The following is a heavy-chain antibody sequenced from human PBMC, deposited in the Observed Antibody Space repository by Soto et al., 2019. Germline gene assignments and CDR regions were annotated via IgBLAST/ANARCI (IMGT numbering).Heavy chain of an antibody. CDR1: GGSISNYC. J-gene: IGHJ5*02. CDR3: ARETYGDYVGYFDP. V-gene: IGHV4-59*12. CDR2: IYYSGST. D-gene: IGHD4-17*01. Sequence: SETLSLTCIVAGGSISNYCWSWLRQPPGKGLEWIGYIYYSGSTNYNPSLQSRVTISVDTSKNQFSLKLSSVTAADTAVYYCARETYGDYVGYFDPWGQGTLVTVSS.